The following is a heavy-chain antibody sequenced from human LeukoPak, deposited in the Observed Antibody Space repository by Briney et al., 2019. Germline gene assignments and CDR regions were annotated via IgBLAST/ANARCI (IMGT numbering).Heavy chain of an antibody. Sequence: ASVKVSCKASGYTFTSYDINWVRQAPGQGLEWMGWMNPNSGNTGYAQKFQGRVTMTRNTSISTAYMELSRLRSEDTAVYYCARGDWFETFDPWGQGTLVTVSS. D-gene: IGHD3-10*01. CDR2: MNPNSGNT. CDR1: GYTFTSYD. CDR3: ARGDWFETFDP. J-gene: IGHJ5*02. V-gene: IGHV1-8*01.